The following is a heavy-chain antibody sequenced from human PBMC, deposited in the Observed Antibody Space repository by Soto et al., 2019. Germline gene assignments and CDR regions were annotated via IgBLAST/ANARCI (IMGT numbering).Heavy chain of an antibody. J-gene: IGHJ4*02. Sequence: GGSLRLSCAASGFTFSGYWMSWVRQAPGKGLEWVANIKQDGSEKYYVDSVKGRFTISRDNAKNSLYLQMNSLKAEDTAVYYCARNRASADYAYWSGRSRPHAGYWGQGA. D-gene: IGHD3-3*01. CDR3: ARNRASADYAYWSGRSRPHAGY. V-gene: IGHV3-7*05. CDR2: IKQDGSEK. CDR1: GFTFSGYW.